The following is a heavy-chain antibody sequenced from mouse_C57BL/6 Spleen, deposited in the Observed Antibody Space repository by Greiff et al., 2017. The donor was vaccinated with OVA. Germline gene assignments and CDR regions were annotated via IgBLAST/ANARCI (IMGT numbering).Heavy chain of an antibody. CDR2: IWSGGST. J-gene: IGHJ2*01. CDR3: ARNLNWDAGDFDY. V-gene: IGHV2-2*01. Sequence: VKLQESGPGLVQPSQSLSITCTVSGFSLTSYGVHWVRQSPGKGLEWLRVIWSGGSTDYNAAFISRLSISKDNSKSQVFFKMNSLQADDTAIYYCARNLNWDAGDFDYWGQGTTLTVSS. D-gene: IGHD4-1*01. CDR1: GFSLTSYG.